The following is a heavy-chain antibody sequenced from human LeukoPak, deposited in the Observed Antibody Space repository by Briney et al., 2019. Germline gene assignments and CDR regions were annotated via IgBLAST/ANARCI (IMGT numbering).Heavy chain of an antibody. CDR2: IIPILGIA. CDR3: ASSLYYHDSSPMSFDY. V-gene: IGHV1-69*04. J-gene: IGHJ4*02. D-gene: IGHD3-22*01. Sequence: ASVKVSCKASGGTFSSYAISWVRQAPGQGLEWMGRIIPILGIANYAQKFQGRVTITADESTSTAYMELSSLRSEDTAMFYCASSLYYHDSSPMSFDYWGQGTLVTVSS. CDR1: GGTFSSYA.